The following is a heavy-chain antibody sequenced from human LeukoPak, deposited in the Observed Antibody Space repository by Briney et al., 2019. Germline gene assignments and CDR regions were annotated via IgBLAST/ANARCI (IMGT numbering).Heavy chain of an antibody. J-gene: IGHJ6*02. Sequence: GRSLRLSCAASGFTFSSYAMSWVRQAPGKGLERVSAISGSGGSTYYADSVKGRFTISRDNAKNTLYLQMNSLRAEDTAVYYCSRQLVRRATYYYYGMDVWGQGTAVTVSS. V-gene: IGHV3-23*01. CDR2: ISGSGGST. D-gene: IGHD6-6*01. CDR1: GFTFSSYA. CDR3: SRQLVRRATYYYYGMDV.